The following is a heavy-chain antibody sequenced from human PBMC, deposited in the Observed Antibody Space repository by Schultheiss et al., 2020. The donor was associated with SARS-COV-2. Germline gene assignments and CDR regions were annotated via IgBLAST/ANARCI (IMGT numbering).Heavy chain of an antibody. Sequence: GGSLRLSCAASGFTFSSYAMSWVRQAPGKGLEWVSAISGSGSTIYYADSVKGRFTISRDNAKNSLYLQMNSLRAEDTAVYYCATLQEWFDPWGQGTLVTVSS. CDR1: GFTFSSYA. CDR2: ISGSGSTI. D-gene: IGHD4-11*01. J-gene: IGHJ5*02. V-gene: IGHV3-23*01. CDR3: ATLQEWFDP.